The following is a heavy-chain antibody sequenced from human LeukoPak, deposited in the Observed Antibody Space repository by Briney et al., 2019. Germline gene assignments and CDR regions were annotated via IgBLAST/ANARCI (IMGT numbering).Heavy chain of an antibody. CDR1: GFTFSSYE. D-gene: IGHD3-10*01. J-gene: IGHJ4*02. CDR2: ISSSGSTI. V-gene: IGHV3-48*03. CDR3: ANSAVDYYGSGSYYNV. Sequence: GGSLRLSCAASGFTFSSYEMNWVRQAPGKGLEWVSYISSSGSTIYYADSVKGRFTISRDNAKNSLYLQMNSLRAEDTAVYYCANSAVDYYGSGSYYNVWGQGTLVTVSS.